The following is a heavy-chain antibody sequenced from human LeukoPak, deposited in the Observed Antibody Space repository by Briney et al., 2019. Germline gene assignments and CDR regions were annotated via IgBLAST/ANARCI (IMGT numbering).Heavy chain of an antibody. CDR1: GGSFSGYY. J-gene: IGHJ4*02. CDR2: INHSGST. Sequence: PSETLSLTCAVYGGSFSGYYWSWIRQPPGKGLEWIREINHSGSTNYNPSLTCRVTISVHTSKTQFSLKLISATSVDTAVYYCARVPYSSRIDYWGEGTLVTVSS. D-gene: IGHD6-13*01. CDR3: ARVPYSSRIDY. V-gene: IGHV4-34*01.